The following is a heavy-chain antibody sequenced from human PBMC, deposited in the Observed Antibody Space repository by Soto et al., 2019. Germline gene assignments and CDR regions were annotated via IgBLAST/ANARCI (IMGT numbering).Heavy chain of an antibody. D-gene: IGHD5-12*01. Sequence: QVQLVQSGAEVKKPGSSVKVSCKASGGTFSSYTISWVRQAPGQGLEWMGRIIPILGIANYAQKFQGRVTITADKSTSTAYMELSSLRSEDTAVYYCARGSAVATIPYYYYYGMDVWGQGTTVTVSS. CDR2: IIPILGIA. J-gene: IGHJ6*02. V-gene: IGHV1-69*02. CDR3: ARGSAVATIPYYYYYGMDV. CDR1: GGTFSSYT.